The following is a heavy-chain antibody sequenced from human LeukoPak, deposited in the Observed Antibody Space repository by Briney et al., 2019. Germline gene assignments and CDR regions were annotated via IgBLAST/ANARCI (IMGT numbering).Heavy chain of an antibody. CDR2: IRYDGSNK. Sequence: GGSLRLSCAASGFTFSSYGMHWVRQAPGKGLEWVAFIRYDGSNKYYADSVKGRFTISRDNAKNSLYLQMNSLRAEDTAVYYCARDLPALLGFDPWGQGTLVTVSS. CDR3: ARDLPALLGFDP. CDR1: GFTFSSYG. V-gene: IGHV3-30*02. J-gene: IGHJ5*02. D-gene: IGHD1-26*01.